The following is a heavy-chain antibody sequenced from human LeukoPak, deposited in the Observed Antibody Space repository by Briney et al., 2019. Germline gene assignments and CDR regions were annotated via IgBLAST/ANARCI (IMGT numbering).Heavy chain of an antibody. J-gene: IGHJ6*02. CDR3: ARRSTIFGVVTVAAGMDV. Sequence: PSETLSLTCTVSGGSISSSSYYWGWIRQPPGKGLEWIGTIYYSGSTYYNPSLKSRVTISVDTSKNQFSPKLSSVTAADTAVYYCARRSTIFGVVTVAAGMDVWGQGTTVTVSS. CDR2: IYYSGST. V-gene: IGHV4-39*01. D-gene: IGHD3-3*01. CDR1: GGSISSSSYY.